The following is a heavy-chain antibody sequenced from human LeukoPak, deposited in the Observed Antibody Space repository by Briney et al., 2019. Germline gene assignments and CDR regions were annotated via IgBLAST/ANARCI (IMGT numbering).Heavy chain of an antibody. V-gene: IGHV3-48*03. Sequence: PGGSLRLSCAASGFTFSSYEMNWVRQAPGKGLEWVSYISGSGSTIYYADSVKGRFTISRDNAKNSLYLQMNSLKASDTAVYYCARRDSSYGMDVWGQGTTVTVSS. CDR2: ISGSGSTI. CDR1: GFTFSSYE. J-gene: IGHJ6*02. CDR3: ARRDSSYGMDV.